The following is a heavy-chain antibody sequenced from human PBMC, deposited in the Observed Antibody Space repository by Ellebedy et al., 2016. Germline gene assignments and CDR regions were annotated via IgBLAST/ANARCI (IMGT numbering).Heavy chain of an antibody. CDR3: RQGHYADL. D-gene: IGHD4-17*01. Sequence: GESLKISXTASGLNFNTFFMSWVRQAPGKGLEWVSTISAGSDTTRLADSVKGRFTISRDSSKNSVYLRMNNLRVEDTALYYCRQGHYADLWGQGTLVTVSS. J-gene: IGHJ5*02. V-gene: IGHV3-23*01. CDR1: GLNFNTFF. CDR2: ISAGSDTT.